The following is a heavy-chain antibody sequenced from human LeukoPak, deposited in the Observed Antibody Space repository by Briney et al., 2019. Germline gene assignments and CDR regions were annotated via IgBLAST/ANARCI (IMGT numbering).Heavy chain of an antibody. CDR3: ARLSVWFGEFGY. Sequence: SETLSLTCAVYGGSFSGYYWSWIRQPPGKGLEWIGEINHSGSTNYNPSLKSRVTIPVDTSKNQFSLKLSSVTAADTAVYYCARLSVWFGEFGYWGQGTLVTVSS. CDR1: GGSFSGYY. CDR2: INHSGST. D-gene: IGHD3-10*01. J-gene: IGHJ4*02. V-gene: IGHV4-34*01.